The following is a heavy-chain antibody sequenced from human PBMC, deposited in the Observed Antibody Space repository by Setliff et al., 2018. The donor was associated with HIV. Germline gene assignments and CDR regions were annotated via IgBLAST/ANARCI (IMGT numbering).Heavy chain of an antibody. D-gene: IGHD6-19*01. Sequence: AGGSLRLSCTTSGFNFAEQAFSWVRQAPGKGLEWVGYIRSKSYGTTTKYAASVRGRFSISRDDSNSIVYLQMNSLKAEDTGVYFCARESYDSSADFDYWGQGALVTVSS. J-gene: IGHJ4*02. CDR1: GFNFAEQA. CDR2: IRSKSYGTTT. CDR3: ARESYDSSADFDY. V-gene: IGHV3-49*04.